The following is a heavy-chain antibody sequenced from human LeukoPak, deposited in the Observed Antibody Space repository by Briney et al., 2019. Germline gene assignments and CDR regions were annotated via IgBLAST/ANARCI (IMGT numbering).Heavy chain of an antibody. J-gene: IGHJ4*02. D-gene: IGHD5-18*01. Sequence: KPSETLSLTCAVSGGSISSTNWWNWVRQPPEKGLEWIGEIYHSGSTFYNPSLKSRVTISVDTSKNHFPLKLSSVTAADTALYCCARSQSGYNYGYHFDSWGQGTLVTVSS. CDR3: ARSQSGYNYGYHFDS. V-gene: IGHV4-4*01. CDR1: GGSISSTNW. CDR2: IYHSGST.